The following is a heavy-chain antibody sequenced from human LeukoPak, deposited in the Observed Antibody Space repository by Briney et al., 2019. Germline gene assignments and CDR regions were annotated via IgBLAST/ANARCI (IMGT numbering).Heavy chain of an antibody. CDR2: IYYSGST. J-gene: IGHJ5*02. CDR1: GGSISSSTYY. D-gene: IGHD3-22*01. CDR3: ARGLDSSGYYGGNWFDP. Sequence: PSETLSLTCTVSGGSISSSTYYWGWIRQPPGKGLEWIGSIYYSGSTYYNPSLKSRVTISIDTSKSHFSLKLSSVTAADTAVYYCARGLDSSGYYGGNWFDPWGQGTLVTVSS. V-gene: IGHV4-39*07.